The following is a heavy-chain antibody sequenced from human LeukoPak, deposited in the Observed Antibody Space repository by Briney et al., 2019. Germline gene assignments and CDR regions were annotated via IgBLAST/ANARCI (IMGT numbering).Heavy chain of an antibody. J-gene: IGHJ4*02. V-gene: IGHV3-21*01. CDR2: ISSSSSYI. CDR1: GFTFSSYS. Sequence: GGSLRLSCAASGFTFSSYSMNWVRQAPGTGLEWVSSISSSSSYIYYADSVKGRFTISRDNAKNSLYLQMNSLRAEDTAVYYCARDRGYCSSTTCYAQYHFDYWGQGTLVTVSS. CDR3: ARDRGYCSSTTCYAQYHFDY. D-gene: IGHD2-2*01.